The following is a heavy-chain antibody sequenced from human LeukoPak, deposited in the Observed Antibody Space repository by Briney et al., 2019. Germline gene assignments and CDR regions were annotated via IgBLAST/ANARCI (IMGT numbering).Heavy chain of an antibody. V-gene: IGHV3-23*01. Sequence: GGSLRLSCAASGFTFSSYAMSWVRQAPGKGLEWVSAISGSGGSTYYADSVEGWFTISRDNSKNTLYLQMNSLRAEDTAVYYCAKTPVGASPFTAFYFDYWGQGTLVTVSS. CDR3: AKTPVGASPFTAFYFDY. CDR1: GFTFSSYA. D-gene: IGHD1-26*01. CDR2: ISGSGGST. J-gene: IGHJ4*02.